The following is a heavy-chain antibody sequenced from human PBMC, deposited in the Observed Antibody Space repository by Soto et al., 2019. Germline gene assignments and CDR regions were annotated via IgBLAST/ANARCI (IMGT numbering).Heavy chain of an antibody. CDR3: AKARKEPSHYYYGMDV. Sequence: GSLRLSCAASGFTFSNNAMNWVRQAPGKGLEWVSGISGTGYGTYYADSVKGRFTISRDSSNNTLYLKMNSLRGEDTAIYYCAKARKEPSHYYYGMDVWGPGAPVTVSS. CDR1: GFTFSNNA. CDR2: ISGTGYGT. V-gene: IGHV3-23*01. D-gene: IGHD1-26*01. J-gene: IGHJ6*02.